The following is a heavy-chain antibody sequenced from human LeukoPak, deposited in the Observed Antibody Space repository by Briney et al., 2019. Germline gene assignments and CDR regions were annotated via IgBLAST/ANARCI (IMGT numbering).Heavy chain of an antibody. J-gene: IGHJ4*02. CDR2: IYYSGST. Sequence: SETLSLTCTVSGGSISSGGYYWSWIRQHPGKGLEGIVYIYYSGSTYYNPSLKSRVTISVDASKNQFSLKLSSVTAADTAVYYCARSVTGYYPYYFDYWGQGTLVTVSS. D-gene: IGHD3-9*01. CDR1: GGSISSGGYY. V-gene: IGHV4-31*03. CDR3: ARSVTGYYPYYFDY.